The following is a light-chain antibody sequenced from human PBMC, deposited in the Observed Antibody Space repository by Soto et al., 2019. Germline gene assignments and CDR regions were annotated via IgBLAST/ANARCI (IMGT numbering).Light chain of an antibody. V-gene: IGLV1-36*01. J-gene: IGLJ2*01. CDR3: AAWYDSLNAVV. CDR1: SSNIGNNA. Sequence: QSVLTQPPSVSEAPRQRVTISCSGSSSNIGNNAVYWYQQLPGKAPKLLIYYDDLLPSGVSDRFSGSKSGTSASLAISGLQSEDEAAYYCAAWYDSLNAVVFGGGTKLTVL. CDR2: YDD.